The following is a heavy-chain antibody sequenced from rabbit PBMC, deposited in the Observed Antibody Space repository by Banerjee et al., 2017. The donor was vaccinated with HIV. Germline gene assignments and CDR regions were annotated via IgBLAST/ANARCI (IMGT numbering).Heavy chain of an antibody. CDR1: GFSFSNKYV. CDR3: ARSGYAGYDYVLYYFNL. CDR2: INTSSGNT. V-gene: IGHV1S45*01. J-gene: IGHJ4*01. Sequence: QEQLVESAGDLVQPGGSLTLSFTASGFSFSNKYVMCWVRQAPGKGLEWIACINTSSGNTVYASWAKGRFTISKTSSTTVTLQMTSLTAADTATYFCARSGYAGYDYVLYYFNLWGQGTLVTVS. D-gene: IGHD6-1*01.